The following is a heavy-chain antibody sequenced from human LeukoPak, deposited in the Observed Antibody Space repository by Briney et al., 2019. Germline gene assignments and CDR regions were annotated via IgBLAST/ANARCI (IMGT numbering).Heavy chain of an antibody. CDR2: IYYSGST. CDR1: GGSISSSSYY. D-gene: IGHD4-17*01. CDR3: ASQGGGMTTGAYLDY. V-gene: IGHV4-39*01. Sequence: RSSETLSLTCTVSGGSISSSSYYWGWIRQPPGKGLEWIGSIYYSGSTYYNPSLKIRFTISVDTSKYQFSLKPSSATAADTAVYYRASQGGGMTTGAYLDYWGQGTLVTVSS. J-gene: IGHJ4*02.